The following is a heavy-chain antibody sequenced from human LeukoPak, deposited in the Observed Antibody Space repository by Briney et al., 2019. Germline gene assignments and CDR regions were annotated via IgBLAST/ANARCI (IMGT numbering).Heavy chain of an antibody. V-gene: IGHV3-23*01. CDR1: GFTFSSYA. Sequence: GGSLRLSCAASGFTFSSYAMHWVRQAPGKGLEWVSAIAGGIGTTFYADSVEGRFTISRDNSKNKLYLQLRSLRAEDTAVYYCAKDLTAAPGEVFQFDYWGQGTRVTVS. J-gene: IGHJ4*02. CDR2: IAGGIGTT. D-gene: IGHD6-13*01. CDR3: AKDLTAAPGEVFQFDY.